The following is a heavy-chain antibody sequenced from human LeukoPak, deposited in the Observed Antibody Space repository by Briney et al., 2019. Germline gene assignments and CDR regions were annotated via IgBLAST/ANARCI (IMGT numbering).Heavy chain of an antibody. CDR3: ARGWRQQPSGRWFGP. CDR2: INHSGST. J-gene: IGHJ5*02. V-gene: IGHV4-34*01. CDR1: GGSFSGYY. Sequence: SETLSLTCAVYGGSFSGYYWSWIRQPPGKGLEWIGEINHSGSTNYNPSLKSRVTISVDTSKNQFSLKLSSVTAADTAVYYCARGWRQQPSGRWFGPWGQGTLVTVSS. D-gene: IGHD1-26*01.